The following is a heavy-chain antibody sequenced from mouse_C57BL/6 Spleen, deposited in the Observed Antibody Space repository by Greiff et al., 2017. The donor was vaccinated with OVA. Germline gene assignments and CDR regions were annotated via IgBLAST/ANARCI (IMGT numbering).Heavy chain of an antibody. J-gene: IGHJ3*01. CDR1: GFTFSSYA. Sequence: DVMLVESGGGLVKPGGSLKLSCAASGFTFSSYAMSWVRQTPEKRLEWVATISDGGSYTYYPDHVKGRFTISRDNAKNNLYLQMSHLKSEDTAMYYCAREGDYGSSQAWFAYWGQGTLGTVSA. CDR2: ISDGGSYT. D-gene: IGHD1-1*01. V-gene: IGHV5-4*01. CDR3: AREGDYGSSQAWFAY.